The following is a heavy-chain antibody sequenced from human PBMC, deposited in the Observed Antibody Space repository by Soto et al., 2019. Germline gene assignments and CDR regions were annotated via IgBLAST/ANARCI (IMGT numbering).Heavy chain of an antibody. J-gene: IGHJ4*02. Sequence: SETLSLTCTVSGGSISSGGYYWSWIRQHPGKGLEWIGYIYYSGSTYYNPSLMSRVTISVDTSKNQFSLKLSSVTAADTAVYYCPRTHCSGGSCYSSGFDYWGQGTLVTVSS. CDR3: PRTHCSGGSCYSSGFDY. D-gene: IGHD2-15*01. CDR1: GGSISSGGYY. V-gene: IGHV4-31*03. CDR2: IYYSGST.